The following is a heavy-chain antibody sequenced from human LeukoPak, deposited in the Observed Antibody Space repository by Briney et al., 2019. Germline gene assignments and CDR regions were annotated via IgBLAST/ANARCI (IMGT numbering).Heavy chain of an antibody. D-gene: IGHD4/OR15-4a*01. Sequence: GESLKISCKGSGYSFTTTWLGWLRQMPGKGLESMGVIYPGDSDTRYSPSFQGQVTISADKSISTAYLQWSSLKASDTATYYCARRGANSLLDYWGQGTLVSVSS. J-gene: IGHJ4*02. CDR1: GYSFTTTW. V-gene: IGHV5-51*01. CDR2: IYPGDSDT. CDR3: ARRGANSLLDY.